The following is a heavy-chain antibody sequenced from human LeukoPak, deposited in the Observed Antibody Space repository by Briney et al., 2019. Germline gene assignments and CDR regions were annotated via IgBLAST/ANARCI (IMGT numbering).Heavy chain of an antibody. Sequence: PGGSLRLSCRASGFILNTAWMSWVRQAPGKGLEWVAVISYDGSNKYYADSVKGRFTISRDNSKNTLYLQMNSLRAEDTAVYYCALEVVAAAVGAFDIWGQGTMVTVSS. CDR1: GFILNTAW. CDR3: ALEVVAAAVGAFDI. D-gene: IGHD2-15*01. J-gene: IGHJ3*02. V-gene: IGHV3-30*03. CDR2: ISYDGSNK.